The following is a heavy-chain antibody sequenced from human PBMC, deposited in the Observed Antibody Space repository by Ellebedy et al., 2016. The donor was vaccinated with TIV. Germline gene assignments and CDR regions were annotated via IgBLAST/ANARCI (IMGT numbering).Heavy chain of an antibody. Sequence: GESLKISXTASGFSFGDSALSWFRQVPGKGLEWISFIRTLTYGGTTEHAASVKGRFTLSRDDSRSVAYLQMSSLKPEDTAVYYCTMSVEGATHFDYWGQGTLVTASS. CDR3: TMSVEGATHFDY. V-gene: IGHV3-49*03. D-gene: IGHD1-26*01. CDR2: IRTLTYGGTT. J-gene: IGHJ4*02. CDR1: GFSFGDSA.